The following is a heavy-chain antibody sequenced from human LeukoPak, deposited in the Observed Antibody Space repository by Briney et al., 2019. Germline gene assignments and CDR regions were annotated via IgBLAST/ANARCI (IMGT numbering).Heavy chain of an antibody. CDR2: INHSGST. CDR3: ARGRSGSSSGWLKRYYFDY. Sequence: PSETLSLTFAVYGGSFSGYYWTWIRQPPGKGLEWIGEINHSGSTNYNPSLKSRVTISADTSRNHFSLNLSSVTAADTAVYYCARGRSGSSSGWLKRYYFDYWGQGTLVTVSS. CDR1: GGSFSGYY. V-gene: IGHV4-34*01. D-gene: IGHD6-19*01. J-gene: IGHJ4*02.